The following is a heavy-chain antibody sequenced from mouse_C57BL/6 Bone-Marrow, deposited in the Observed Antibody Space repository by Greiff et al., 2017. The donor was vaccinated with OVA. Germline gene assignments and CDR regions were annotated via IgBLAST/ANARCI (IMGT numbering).Heavy chain of an antibody. CDR2: IDPEDGET. D-gene: IGHD1-1*01. J-gene: IGHJ1*03. CDR3: ALVITTVVATPNCYFDV. Sequence: EVQLQQSGAELVKPGASVKLSCTASGFNIKDYYMHWVKQRTEQGLEWIGRIDPEDGETKYAPKFQGKATITADTSSNTAYLQLSSLTSEDTAVYYCALVITTVVATPNCYFDVWGTGTTVTVSS. V-gene: IGHV14-2*01. CDR1: GFNIKDYY.